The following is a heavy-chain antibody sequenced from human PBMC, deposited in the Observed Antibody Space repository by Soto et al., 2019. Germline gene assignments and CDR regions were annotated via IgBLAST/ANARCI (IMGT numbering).Heavy chain of an antibody. CDR2: ISSNGGGT. V-gene: IGHV3-64D*08. J-gene: IGHJ4*02. CDR1: GFTFSSYA. D-gene: IGHD6-19*01. CDR3: VSSYSSGLDY. Sequence: PGGSLRLSCSASGFTFSSYAMHWVRQAPGKGLEYVSAISSNGGGTYYADSVKGRFTISRDNSKNTLYLQMSSLGAEDTAVYYCVSSYSSGLDYWGQGTLVTVSS.